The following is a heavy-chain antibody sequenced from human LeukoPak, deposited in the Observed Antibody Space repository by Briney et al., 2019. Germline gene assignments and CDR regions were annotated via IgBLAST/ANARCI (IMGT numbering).Heavy chain of an antibody. CDR3: ARGANYYGSGSHNWFDP. CDR1: GFAFSSYE. J-gene: IGHJ5*02. Sequence: PGGPLRLSCAASGFAFSSYEMKWVRQAPGRGLEWVSYISSSGSTIYYADSVKGHITISRDNAKNSLYLQMNSLRAEDTAVYYCARGANYYGSGSHNWFDPWGKGTLVTVSS. CDR2: ISSSGSTI. D-gene: IGHD3-10*01. V-gene: IGHV3-48*03.